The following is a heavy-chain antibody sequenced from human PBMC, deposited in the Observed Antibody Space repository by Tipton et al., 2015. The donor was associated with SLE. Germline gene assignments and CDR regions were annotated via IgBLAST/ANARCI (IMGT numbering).Heavy chain of an antibody. CDR1: GFTFTNHW. V-gene: IGHV3-74*01. J-gene: IGHJ5*02. CDR3: ARDSPHNWFGP. CDR2: IDIDGAST. Sequence: GSLRLSCAASGFTFTNHWMHWVRQAPGKGLVWVSRIDIDGASTTYADFVKGRFTISRDNAKNTLYLQMSSLTAEDTGVYYCARDSPHNWFGPWGQGTLVTVSS.